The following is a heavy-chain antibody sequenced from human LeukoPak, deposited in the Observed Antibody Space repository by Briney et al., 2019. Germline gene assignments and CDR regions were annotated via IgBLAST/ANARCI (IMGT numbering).Heavy chain of an antibody. CDR2: IIPIYNPV. D-gene: IGHD2-21*02. V-gene: IGHV1-69*13. CDR3: AREPLGCGGDCHFDY. Sequence: SVKVSCKTSGGTFSSYAFSWMRQAPGQGLEWVGRIIPIYNPVDYTQRFQGRVTITADESTNTVYLELSCLRYDDTAVYYCAREPLGCGGDCHFDYWGQGTLVTVSS. CDR1: GGTFSSYA. J-gene: IGHJ4*02.